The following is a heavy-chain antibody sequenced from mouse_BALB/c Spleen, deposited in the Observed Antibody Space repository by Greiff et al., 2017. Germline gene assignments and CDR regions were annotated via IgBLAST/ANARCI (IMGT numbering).Heavy chain of an antibody. V-gene: IGHV5-17*02. CDR3: ARSLYYYGSSSNYYAMDY. CDR2: ISSGSSTI. Sequence: DVMLVESGGGLVQPGGSRKLSCAASGFTFSSFGMHWVRQAPEKGLEWVAYISSGSSTIYYADTVKGRFTISRDNPKNTLFLQMTSLRSEDTAMYYCARSLYYYGSSSNYYAMDYWGQGTSVTVSS. D-gene: IGHD1-1*01. CDR1: GFTFSSFG. J-gene: IGHJ4*01.